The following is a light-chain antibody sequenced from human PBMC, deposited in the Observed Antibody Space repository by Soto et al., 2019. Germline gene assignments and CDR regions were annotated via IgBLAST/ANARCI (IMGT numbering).Light chain of an antibody. V-gene: IGKV3-20*01. CDR3: QQYGSSLGVT. Sequence: EIVLTQSPGTLSLSPWEIATLSCRASQSVSSSYLAWYQQKPGQAPRLLIYGASSRATGIPDRFSGSGSGTDFTLTISRLEPEDFAVYYCQQYGSSLGVTFGGGTKVDIK. CDR1: QSVSSSY. CDR2: GAS. J-gene: IGKJ4*01.